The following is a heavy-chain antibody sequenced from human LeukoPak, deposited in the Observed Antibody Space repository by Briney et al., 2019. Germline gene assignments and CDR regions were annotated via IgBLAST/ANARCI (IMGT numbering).Heavy chain of an antibody. J-gene: IGHJ3*02. CDR2: INPSGGTT. Sequence: ASVKVSCKASGYTFTSSYIHWVRQAPGQGLEWMGIINPSGGTTIYAQKFQGRVTMTRDTSTSTVYMELSSLTSEDTAVYYCARQRGGQYEDAFDIWGQGTVVTVSS. V-gene: IGHV1-46*01. CDR3: ARQRGGQYEDAFDI. CDR1: GYTFTSSY. D-gene: IGHD2-8*01.